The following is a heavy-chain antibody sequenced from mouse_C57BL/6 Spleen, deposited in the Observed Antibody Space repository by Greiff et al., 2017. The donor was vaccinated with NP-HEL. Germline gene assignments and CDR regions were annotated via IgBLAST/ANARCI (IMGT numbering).Heavy chain of an antibody. CDR3: TTCGNYVWYYAMDY. Sequence: VQLQQSGAELVRPGASVKLSCTASGFNIKDDYMHWVKQRPEQGLEWIGWIDPENGDTEYASKFQGKATITADTSSNTAYLQLSSLTSEDTAVYYCTTCGNYVWYYAMDYWGQGTSVTVSS. V-gene: IGHV14-4*01. D-gene: IGHD2-1*01. CDR1: GFNIKDDY. CDR2: IDPENGDT. J-gene: IGHJ4*01.